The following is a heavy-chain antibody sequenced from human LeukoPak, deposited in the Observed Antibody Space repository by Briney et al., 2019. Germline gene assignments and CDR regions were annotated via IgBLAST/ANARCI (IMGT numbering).Heavy chain of an antibody. J-gene: IGHJ3*02. CDR1: GFTFSSYS. CDR3: ARDGDTTIVNFAFDI. V-gene: IGHV3-48*02. Sequence: PGGSLRLSCVASGFTFSSYSMNWVRQALGKGLEWVSYISSSSSTMYYADSVKGRFTISRDNAKNSLHLQLNSLRDEDTAVYYCARDGDTTIVNFAFDIWGQGTMVTVSS. D-gene: IGHD3-16*02. CDR2: ISSSSSTM.